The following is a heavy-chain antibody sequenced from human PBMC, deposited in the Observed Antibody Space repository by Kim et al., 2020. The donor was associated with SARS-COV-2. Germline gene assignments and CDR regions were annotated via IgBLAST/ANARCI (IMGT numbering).Heavy chain of an antibody. V-gene: IGHV3-21*01. J-gene: IGHJ4*02. CDR3: ASGIYDDRGSDPY. CDR1: GFSFSTYT. D-gene: IGHD3-16*01. Sequence: GGSLRLSCAASGFSFSTYTMNWVRQAPGKGLEYVSSISRSSLYTYYADSVKGRFTISRDNAKDSLFLQMSSLRVEDTAVYYCASGIYDDRGSDPYLGQGTLVTVSS. CDR2: ISRSSLYT.